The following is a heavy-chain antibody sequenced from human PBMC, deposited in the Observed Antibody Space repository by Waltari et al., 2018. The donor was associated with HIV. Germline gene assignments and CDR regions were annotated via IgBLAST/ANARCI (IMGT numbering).Heavy chain of an antibody. CDR3: TKGMYANQDYFDN. Sequence: EVQLVQSGAEVKKPGESLKISCKGSGYRLATYWIGWVRQRPGKGLEWMGIIYPGDSDTRYSPSFQGQVTISADKSIRTAYLQWSSLKASDTAMYYCTKGMYANQDYFDNWGQGTLVTVSS. V-gene: IGHV5-51*03. D-gene: IGHD2-8*01. CDR2: IYPGDSDT. CDR1: GYRLATYW. J-gene: IGHJ4*02.